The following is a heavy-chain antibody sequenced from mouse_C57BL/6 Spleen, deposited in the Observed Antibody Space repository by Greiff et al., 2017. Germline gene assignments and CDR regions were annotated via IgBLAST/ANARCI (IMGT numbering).Heavy chain of an antibody. V-gene: IGHV1-53*01. CDR2: INPSNGGT. J-gene: IGHJ2*01. D-gene: IGHD2-3*01. CDR3: ARDGYVRSSFDY. CDR1: GYTFTSYW. Sequence: QVQLQQSGTELVKPGASVKLSCKASGYTFTSYWMHWVKQRPGQGLEWIGNINPSNGGTNYNETFKSKATLTVAKSSSTAYMQLSSLTSKDTAVYYCARDGYVRSSFDYWGQGTTLTVSS.